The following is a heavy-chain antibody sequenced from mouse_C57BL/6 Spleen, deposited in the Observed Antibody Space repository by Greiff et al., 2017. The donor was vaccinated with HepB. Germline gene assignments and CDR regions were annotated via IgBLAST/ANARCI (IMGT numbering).Heavy chain of an antibody. CDR1: GYTFTDYE. CDR2: IDPETGGT. CDR3: TRQVVSFDY. D-gene: IGHD1-1*01. V-gene: IGHV1-15*01. J-gene: IGHJ2*01. Sequence: QVQLQQSGAELVRPGASVTLSCKASGYTFTDYEMHWVKQTPVHGLEWIGAIDPETGGTAYNQKCKGKAILTADKSSSTAYMELRSLTSEDSAVYYCTRQVVSFDYWGQGTTLTVSS.